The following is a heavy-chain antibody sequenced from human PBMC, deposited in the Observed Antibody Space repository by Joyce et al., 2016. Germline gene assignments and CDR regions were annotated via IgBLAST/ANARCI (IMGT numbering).Heavy chain of an antibody. J-gene: IGHJ6*02. V-gene: IGHV3-21*01. CDR2: ISGTSYYI. CDR3: ARGGISYYYAMDV. D-gene: IGHD3-16*01. Sequence: QLVESGGGVVKLGGSLRLSCEASGSTFSSSSMSCFRQAPGKGLEWGAAISGTSYYIFHAEAVRGRFTVSRDNAKKTLYLQMNSLRAEDSAVFYCARGGISYYYAMDVWGQGTTVTVSS. CDR1: GSTFSSSS.